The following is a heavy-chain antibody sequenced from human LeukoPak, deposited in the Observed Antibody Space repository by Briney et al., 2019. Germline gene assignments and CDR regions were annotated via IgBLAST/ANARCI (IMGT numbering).Heavy chain of an antibody. D-gene: IGHD2-2*01. Sequence: GASVKVSCKASGYTFSGYYMHWVRQAPGQGLEWMGRINPNSGGTNYAQKFQGRVTMTRDTSISTAYMEVSRLRSEDTAVYYCARPAGYQLPKEMFLYYWGQGTLVTVSS. CDR3: ARPAGYQLPKEMFLYY. V-gene: IGHV1-2*06. J-gene: IGHJ4*02. CDR1: GYTFSGYY. CDR2: INPNSGGT.